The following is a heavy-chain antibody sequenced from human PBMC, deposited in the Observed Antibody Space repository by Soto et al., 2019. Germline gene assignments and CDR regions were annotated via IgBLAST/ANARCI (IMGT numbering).Heavy chain of an antibody. Sequence: GGSLRLSCAASGFTLSSYGMSWVRQAPGKGLEWVSAISGSGGSTYYADSVKGRFTISRDNSKNTVFLQMNSLREEDTAVYYCAKDGCPDGICYVRDHWFDPWGQGAQVTVSS. CDR2: ISGSGGST. CDR3: AKDGCPDGICYVRDHWFDP. CDR1: GFTLSSYG. V-gene: IGHV3-23*01. D-gene: IGHD2-8*01. J-gene: IGHJ5*02.